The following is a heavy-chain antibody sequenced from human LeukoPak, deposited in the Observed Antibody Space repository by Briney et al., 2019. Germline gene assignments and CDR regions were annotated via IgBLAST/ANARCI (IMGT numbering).Heavy chain of an antibody. CDR2: MFYGAST. CDR3: AGVLGGLPVI. CDR1: GGSISDYY. J-gene: IGHJ4*02. Sequence: PSETLSLTCTVSGGSISDYYWSRIRQPPGKGLEWIGYMFYGASTNYNPSLKSRVSISVDTSKNQFSLHLTSVTTADTAVYYCAGVLGGLPVIWGQGSLVTVSS. V-gene: IGHV4-59*01. D-gene: IGHD1-26*01.